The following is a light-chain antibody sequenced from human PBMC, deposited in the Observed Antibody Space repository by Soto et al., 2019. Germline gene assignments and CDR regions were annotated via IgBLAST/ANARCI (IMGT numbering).Light chain of an antibody. CDR1: SSNIGSNY. J-gene: IGLJ1*01. CDR2: KNN. V-gene: IGLV1-47*01. CDR3: AAWDDSLSGYV. Sequence: QSLLTQPPSASGTPGRRVTISCSGSSSNIGSNYVYWYQQLPGTAPKLLIYKNNQRPSGVPDRFSGSKSGTSASLAISGLRSEDEADYYCAAWDDSLSGYVFGTGTKVTVL.